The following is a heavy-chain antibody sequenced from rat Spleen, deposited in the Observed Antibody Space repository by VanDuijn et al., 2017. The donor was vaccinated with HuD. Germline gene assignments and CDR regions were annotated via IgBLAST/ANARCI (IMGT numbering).Heavy chain of an antibody. CDR2: ITNTGGST. CDR1: GFTFNNYW. V-gene: IGHV5-31*01. J-gene: IGHJ3*01. Sequence: EVQLVESGGGLVQPGGSLKLSCVASGFTFNNYWMTWIRQAPGKGLEWVTSITNTGGSTYYRDSVKGRFTISRDNAKSTLYLQMDSLRSEDTATYYCTTVENYPGIPLAYWGQGTLVTVSS. D-gene: IGHD1-4*01. CDR3: TTVENYPGIPLAY.